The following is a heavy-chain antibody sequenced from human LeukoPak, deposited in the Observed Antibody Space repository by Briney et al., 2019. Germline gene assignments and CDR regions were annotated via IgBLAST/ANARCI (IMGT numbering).Heavy chain of an antibody. J-gene: IGHJ4*02. CDR2: ISSSSSYI. CDR3: ARDSLWFGELSVPGDY. V-gene: IGHV3-21*01. CDR1: GFTFSSYS. Sequence: PGGSLRLSCAASGFTFSSYSMNWVRQAPGKGLEWVSSISSSSSYIYYADSVKGRFTISRDNAKNSLYLQMNSLRAEDTAVYYCARDSLWFGELSVPGDYWGQGTLVTVSS. D-gene: IGHD3-10*01.